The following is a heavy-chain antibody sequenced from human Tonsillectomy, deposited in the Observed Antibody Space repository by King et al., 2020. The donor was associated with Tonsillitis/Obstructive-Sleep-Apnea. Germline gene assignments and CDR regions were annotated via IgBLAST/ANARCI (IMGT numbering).Heavy chain of an antibody. J-gene: IGHJ6*03. CDR1: GFTVSSNY. CDR3: ARDQDYGSGSYFHYYYYMDV. CDR2: IYSGGST. Sequence: EVQLVEAGGGWVQPGGSLRLCCAASGFTVSSNYMSWVRQAPGKGLEWGSVIYSGGSTYSADSMKGRFTISRANSKTTLYLKMNSLRADDTAVYYCARDQDYGSGSYFHYYYYMDVWGKGTTVTVSS. V-gene: IGHV3-53*01. D-gene: IGHD3-10*01.